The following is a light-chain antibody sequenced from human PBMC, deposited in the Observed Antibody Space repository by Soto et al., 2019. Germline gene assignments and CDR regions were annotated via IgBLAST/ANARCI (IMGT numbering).Light chain of an antibody. CDR3: QQYGGSPIT. CDR2: GAS. Sequence: EVVLPQSPGTLSLSPGGRATLSCRASQSVSRRLAWYQQRPDQSPRLLISGASMRASGVPVRCIGRGAGTDFTLTSTRLEPEDFAVYDCQQYGGSPITVGLGTRLEIK. V-gene: IGKV3-20*01. J-gene: IGKJ5*01. CDR1: QSVSRR.